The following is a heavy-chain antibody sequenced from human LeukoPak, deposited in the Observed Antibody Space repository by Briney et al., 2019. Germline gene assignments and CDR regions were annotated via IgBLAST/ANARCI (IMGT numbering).Heavy chain of an antibody. V-gene: IGHV4-59*01. CDR2: IYYSGST. CDR3: ARVEQLVRNYYFDY. CDR1: GGSISSYY. D-gene: IGHD6-6*01. J-gene: IGHJ4*02. Sequence: SETLSLTCTVSGGSISSYYWSWIRQPPGKGLEWIGYIYYSGSTNYNPSLKSRVTVSVDTSKNQFSLKLSSVTAADTAVYCCARVEQLVRNYYFDYWGQGTLVTVSS.